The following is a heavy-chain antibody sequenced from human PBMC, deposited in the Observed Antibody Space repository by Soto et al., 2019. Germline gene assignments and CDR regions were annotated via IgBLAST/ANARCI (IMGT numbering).Heavy chain of an antibody. CDR3: ASWDYYDSSKPGPFDY. D-gene: IGHD3-22*01. CDR1: GGSVSSGSYY. CDR2: IYYSGST. V-gene: IGHV4-61*01. Sequence: SETLSLTCTVSGGSVSSGSYYWSWIRQPPGKGLEWIGYIYYSGSTNYNPSLKSRVTISVDTSKNQFSLKLSSVTAADTAVYYCASWDYYDSSKPGPFDYWGQGTLVPASS. J-gene: IGHJ4*02.